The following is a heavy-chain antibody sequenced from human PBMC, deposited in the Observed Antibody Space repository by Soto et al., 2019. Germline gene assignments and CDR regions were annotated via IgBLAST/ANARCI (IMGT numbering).Heavy chain of an antibody. Sequence: QVQLVQSGAEVKKPGASVKVSCKASGYTFKSYGISWVRQAPGQGLEWMGWISAHNGNTNYAQNFQGRVTMTTERSTSTAYMELRSLRSDDTAVYYCARDYCSGGNCYLLFDYWGQGTLVTVSS. CDR3: ARDYCSGGNCYLLFDY. D-gene: IGHD2-15*01. CDR1: GYTFKSYG. J-gene: IGHJ4*02. V-gene: IGHV1-18*01. CDR2: ISAHNGNT.